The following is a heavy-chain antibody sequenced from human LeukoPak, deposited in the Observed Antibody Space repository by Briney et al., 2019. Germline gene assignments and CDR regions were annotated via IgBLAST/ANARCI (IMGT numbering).Heavy chain of an antibody. J-gene: IGHJ4*02. Sequence: GGSLRLSCAASGFAFTSYSMNWVRPAPGKGVEWVSSISSSSSYIYYAGSVKGRFTISRDNAKNSLYLQMNSLRAEDTALYYCAKGKYYYGSGSYKIPYYFDYWGQGTLVTVSS. CDR1: GFAFTSYS. CDR2: ISSSSSYI. V-gene: IGHV3-21*04. D-gene: IGHD3-10*01. CDR3: AKGKYYYGSGSYKIPYYFDY.